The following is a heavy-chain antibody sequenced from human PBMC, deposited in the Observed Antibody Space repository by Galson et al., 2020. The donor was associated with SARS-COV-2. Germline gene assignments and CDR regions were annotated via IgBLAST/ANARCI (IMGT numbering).Heavy chain of an antibody. V-gene: IGHV2-5*02. J-gene: IGHJ5*02. CDR1: GFPLSTTGVG. D-gene: IGHD2-21*02. CDR3: AHASYCGGDCFDWFDP. CDR2: IYWDDDK. Sequence: SGPTLVKPTQTLTLTCTFSGFPLSTTGVGVGWIRQPPGKALEWLALIYWDDDKRYSPSLKSRLTITRDTSKNQVVLRMTNMDPADTATYYCAHASYCGGDCFDWFDPWGQGTLVTV.